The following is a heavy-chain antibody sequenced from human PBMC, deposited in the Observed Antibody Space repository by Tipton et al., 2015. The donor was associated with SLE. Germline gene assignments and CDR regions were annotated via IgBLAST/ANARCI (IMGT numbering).Heavy chain of an antibody. CDR3: ARSSIGDAFDI. Sequence: LRLSCAVYGGYFSGYYWSWIRQPPGKGLEWIGEINHSGSTNYNPSLKSRVTISVDTSKNQFSLKLSSVTAADTAVYYCARSSIGDAFDIWGQGTMVTVAS. CDR1: GGYFSGYY. V-gene: IGHV4-34*01. J-gene: IGHJ3*02. CDR2: INHSGST. D-gene: IGHD1-26*01.